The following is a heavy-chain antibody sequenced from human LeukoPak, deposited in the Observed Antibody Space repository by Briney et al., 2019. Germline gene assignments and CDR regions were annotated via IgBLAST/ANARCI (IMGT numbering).Heavy chain of an antibody. CDR2: IKQDGSEK. CDR1: GFTFSSYW. J-gene: IGHJ4*02. D-gene: IGHD3-22*01. Sequence: GGSLRLSCAASGFTFSSYWMSWVRQAPGKGLEWVANIKQDGSEKYYVDSVKGRFTISRDNAKNSLYLQMNSLRAEDTAVYYCARDPYDYYDSSGSFDYWGQGTLVTVSS. CDR3: ARDPYDYYDSSGSFDY. V-gene: IGHV3-7*01.